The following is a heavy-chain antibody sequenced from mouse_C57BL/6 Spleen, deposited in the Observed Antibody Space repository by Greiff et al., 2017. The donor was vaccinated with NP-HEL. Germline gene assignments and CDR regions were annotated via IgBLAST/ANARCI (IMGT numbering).Heavy chain of an antibody. V-gene: IGHV1-61*01. CDR2: ISPSDSET. D-gene: IGHD1-1*02. CDR1: GSTFTSYW. J-gene: IGHJ2*01. CDR3: ARRVGRVYYFDY. Sequence: QVQLQQPGAELVRPGSSVKLSCKASGSTFTSYWLDWVQQRPGQGLEWIGNISPSDSETHYNQKFKDKATLTVDKSSSTAYMQLSSLTAEDSAVYYCARRVGRVYYFDYWGQGTTLTVSS.